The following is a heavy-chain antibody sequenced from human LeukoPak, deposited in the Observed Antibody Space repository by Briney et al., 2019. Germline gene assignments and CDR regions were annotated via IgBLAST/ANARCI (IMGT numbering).Heavy chain of an antibody. CDR3: ARESSGGYFDY. D-gene: IGHD2-15*01. CDR2: IYPSDDST. Sequence: ASVKVSCKASGHTFTNKFLHWVRQAPGQELEWMGVIYPSDDSTNYAQKFQDRVTMTRDTSTSTVYMELRSLRSEDTAVYYCARESSGGYFDYWGQGTLVTVSS. J-gene: IGHJ4*02. V-gene: IGHV1-46*01. CDR1: GHTFTNKF.